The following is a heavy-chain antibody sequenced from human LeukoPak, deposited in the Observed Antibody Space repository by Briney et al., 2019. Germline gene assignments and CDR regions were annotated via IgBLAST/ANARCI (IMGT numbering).Heavy chain of an antibody. CDR3: ARDGGFCSGNSCYQNWFDP. CDR2: INSDGTT. Sequence: GGSLRLSCAASGFTVSNKYMNWVRQAPGKGLEWVSLINSDGTTYYAESVKGRFTISRDNSKNTLYLQMNSLRAEDTALYYCARDGGFCSGNSCYQNWFDPWGQGTLVTVSS. J-gene: IGHJ5*02. D-gene: IGHD2-15*01. V-gene: IGHV3-66*01. CDR1: GFTVSNKY.